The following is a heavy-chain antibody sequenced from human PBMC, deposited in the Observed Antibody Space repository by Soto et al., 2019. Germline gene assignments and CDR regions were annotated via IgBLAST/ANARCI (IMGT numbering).Heavy chain of an antibody. CDR1: GFTFSTYS. V-gene: IGHV3-21*01. CDR2: ISSRSDI. D-gene: IGHD2-2*02. Sequence: GGSLRLSCVGSGFTFSTYSINWVRQAPGKGLEWVSSISSRSDIYYADSVKGRFTISRDNAKNSVSLQMNSLRAEDTAVYYCAREYTAWPLAYGLDVWGQGSTVTVSS. CDR3: AREYTAWPLAYGLDV. J-gene: IGHJ6*02.